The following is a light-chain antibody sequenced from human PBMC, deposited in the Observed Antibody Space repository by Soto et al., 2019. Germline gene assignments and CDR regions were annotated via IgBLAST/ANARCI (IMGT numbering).Light chain of an antibody. V-gene: IGLV2-14*01. J-gene: IGLJ1*01. CDR3: SSYTTTTSYV. CDR1: SSDIGRYNY. Sequence: QSALTQPASVSGSPGQSIAVSCTGTSSDIGRYNYVSWYQQHPGKAPKLMIYDVSKRPSGVSDRFSGSKSGNTASLTISGLQAEDEADYYCSSYTTTTSYVFGTATKVTVL. CDR2: DVS.